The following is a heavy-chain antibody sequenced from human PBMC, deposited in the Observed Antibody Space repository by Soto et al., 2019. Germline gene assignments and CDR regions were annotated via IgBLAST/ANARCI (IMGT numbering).Heavy chain of an antibody. CDR3: ARFYGSGSYTKLAPLCMDV. CDR2: IYYSGST. CDR1: GGSVSSGSYY. D-gene: IGHD3-10*01. V-gene: IGHV4-61*01. J-gene: IGHJ6*02. Sequence: SETLSLTCTVSGGSVSSGSYYWSWIRQPPGKGLEWIGYIYYSGSTNYNPSLKSRVTISVDTSKNKFSLKLSSVTAADTAAYYCARFYGSGSYTKLAPLCMDVWGQGTTVTVSS.